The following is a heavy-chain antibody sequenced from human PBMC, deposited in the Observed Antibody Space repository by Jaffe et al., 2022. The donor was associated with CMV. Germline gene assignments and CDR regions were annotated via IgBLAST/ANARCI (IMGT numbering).Heavy chain of an antibody. V-gene: IGHV3-9*01. D-gene: IGHD3-10*01. Sequence: EVQLVESGGGLVQPGRSLRLSCAASGFTFDDYAMHWVRQAPGKGLEWVSGISWNSGSIGYADSVKGRFTISRDNAKNSLYLQMNSLRAEDTALYYCAKDMLLKRSGYYFDYWGQGTLVTVSS. CDR2: ISWNSGSI. CDR3: AKDMLLKRSGYYFDY. J-gene: IGHJ4*02. CDR1: GFTFDDYA.